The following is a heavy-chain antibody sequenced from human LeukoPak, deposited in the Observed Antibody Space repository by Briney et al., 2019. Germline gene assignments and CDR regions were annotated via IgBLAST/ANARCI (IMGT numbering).Heavy chain of an antibody. D-gene: IGHD5-24*01. CDR3: AKGDGYNLRVSH. CDR1: GFTFSSYV. J-gene: IGHJ4*02. V-gene: IGHV3-30*18. CDR2: ISSDGSNK. Sequence: GRSLRLSCAASGFTFSSYVMHWVRQAPGKGLEWVAVISSDGSNKHYADSVKGRFTISRDNSKKTLCLEMNSLRVEDTAVYYCAKGDGYNLRVSHWGQGTLVTVSS.